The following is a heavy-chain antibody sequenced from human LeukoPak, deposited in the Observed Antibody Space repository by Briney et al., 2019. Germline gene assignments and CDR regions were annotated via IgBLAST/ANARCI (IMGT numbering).Heavy chain of an antibody. Sequence: SETLSLTCAVYGGSFSGYYWNWIRQPPGKGLEWIGEINHSGSTNYNPSLKSRVTISVDTSKNQFSLKLSSVTAADTAVYYCARGLRGYSYGYYYYYMDVWGKGTTVSVPS. D-gene: IGHD5-18*01. CDR1: GGSFSGYY. CDR2: INHSGST. J-gene: IGHJ6*03. V-gene: IGHV4-34*01. CDR3: ARGLRGYSYGYYYYYMDV.